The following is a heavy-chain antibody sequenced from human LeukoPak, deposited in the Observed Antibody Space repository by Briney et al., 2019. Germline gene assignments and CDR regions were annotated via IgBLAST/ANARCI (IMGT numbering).Heavy chain of an antibody. Sequence: ASVKVSCKASGYTFTSYGISWVRQAPGQGLELMGWISAYNGNTNYAQKLQGRVTMTTDTSTSTAYMELRSLRSDDTAVYYCARDYCSSTSCYYYYMDVWGKGTTVTVSS. J-gene: IGHJ6*03. CDR3: ARDYCSSTSCYYYYMDV. CDR1: GYTFTSYG. CDR2: ISAYNGNT. D-gene: IGHD2-2*01. V-gene: IGHV1-18*01.